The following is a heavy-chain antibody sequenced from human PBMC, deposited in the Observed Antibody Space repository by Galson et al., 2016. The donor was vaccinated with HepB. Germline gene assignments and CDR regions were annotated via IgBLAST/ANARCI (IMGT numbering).Heavy chain of an antibody. CDR1: GFTVTNAW. J-gene: IGHJ4*02. CDR2: ISGSDGST. D-gene: IGHD6-13*01. V-gene: IGHV3-23*01. Sequence: LRLSCAASGFTVTNAWMSWVRQAPGKGLEWVSAISGSDGSTYYADSVKGRFTISRDNSKNTLYLQMNSLRAEDTAVYYCAKGQQLAYFDYWGQGTLVTVSS. CDR3: AKGQQLAYFDY.